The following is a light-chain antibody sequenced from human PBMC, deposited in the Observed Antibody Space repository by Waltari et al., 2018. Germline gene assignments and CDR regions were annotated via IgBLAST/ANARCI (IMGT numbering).Light chain of an antibody. CDR2: DVN. CDR1: SSDVGGYKY. J-gene: IGLJ2*01. Sequence: QSALTQPASVSGSPVQSITISCTGTSSDVGGYKYVFWYQQHPGKAPKLIIYDVNNRPSGVSNRFSGSKSANTASLTISGLQAEDEADYYCNSFTLGTALLVFGGGTKLTVL. CDR3: NSFTLGTALLV. V-gene: IGLV2-14*03.